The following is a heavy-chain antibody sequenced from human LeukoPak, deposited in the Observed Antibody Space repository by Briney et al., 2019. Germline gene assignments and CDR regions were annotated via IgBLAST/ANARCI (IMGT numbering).Heavy chain of an antibody. CDR1: GGSISSYY. CDR3: ARAGVGATDDAFGI. Sequence: SETLSLTCTVSGGSISSYYWSWIRQPPGKGLEWIGYIYYSGSTNYNPSLKSRVTISVDTSKNQFSLKLSSVTAADTAVYYCARAGVGATDDAFGIWGQGTMVTVSS. D-gene: IGHD1-26*01. J-gene: IGHJ3*02. V-gene: IGHV4-59*01. CDR2: IYYSGST.